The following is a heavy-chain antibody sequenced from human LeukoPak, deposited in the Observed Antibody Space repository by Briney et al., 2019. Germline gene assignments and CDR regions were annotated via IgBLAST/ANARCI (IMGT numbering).Heavy chain of an antibody. CDR3: ARPFDFWSGSTLDS. J-gene: IGHJ4*02. V-gene: IGHV3-30*04. CDR1: GFTFSSYA. CDR2: ISYDGNNK. Sequence: GGSLRLSCAVSGFTFSSYAMHWVRQAPGKGLEWVAIISYDGNNKYYADSVMGRFTISRDNSMNTLYLQMHSLRTEDTAVYYCARPFDFWSGSTLDSWGQGTLVTVSS. D-gene: IGHD3-3*01.